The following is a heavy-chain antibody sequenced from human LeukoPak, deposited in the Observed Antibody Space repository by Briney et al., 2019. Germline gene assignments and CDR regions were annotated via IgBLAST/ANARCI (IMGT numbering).Heavy chain of an antibody. CDR1: GFPFNAYW. CDR2: IRQDGDTK. Sequence: GGSLRLSCAASGFPFNAYWMTWVRQAPGKGLEWVANIRQDGDTKYYVDSVEGRFTISRDNAMNSLYLQMNSLRAEDTAIYYCARSLPYGTTWYGRSDFWDQGTLVTVSS. J-gene: IGHJ4*02. CDR3: ARSLPYGTTWYGRSDF. V-gene: IGHV3-7*03. D-gene: IGHD6-13*01.